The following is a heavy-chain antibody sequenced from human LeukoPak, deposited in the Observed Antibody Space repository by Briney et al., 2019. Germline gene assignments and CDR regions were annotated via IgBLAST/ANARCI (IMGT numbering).Heavy chain of an antibody. CDR3: ARVRAAAVDWFDP. CDR2: INHSGST. J-gene: IGHJ5*02. D-gene: IGHD6-13*01. V-gene: IGHV4-34*01. CDR1: GGSFSGYY. Sequence: PSETLSLTCAVYGGSFSGYYWSWIRQPPGKGLEGIGEINHSGSTYYNPSLKSRVTISVDTSKNQFSLKLSSVTAADPAVYYCARVRAAAVDWFDPWGQGTLVTVSS.